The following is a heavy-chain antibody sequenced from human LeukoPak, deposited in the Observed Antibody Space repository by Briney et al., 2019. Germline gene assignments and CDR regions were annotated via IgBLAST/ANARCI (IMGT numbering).Heavy chain of an antibody. D-gene: IGHD1/OR15-1a*01. CDR1: GFTFSSYS. CDR2: ISSSGSYI. J-gene: IGHJ4*02. CDR3: AREGPINNGDLDY. V-gene: IGHV3-21*01. Sequence: GGSLRLSCAASGFTFSSYSMNWVRQAPGKGLEWVSSISSSGSYIFHADSVKGRFTISRDNAKNSLYLQMNSLRAEDTAVYYCAREGPINNGDLDYWGQGTLVTVSS.